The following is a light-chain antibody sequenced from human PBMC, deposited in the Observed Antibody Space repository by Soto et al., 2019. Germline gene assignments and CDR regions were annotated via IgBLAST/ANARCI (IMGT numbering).Light chain of an antibody. V-gene: IGKV1-9*01. J-gene: IGKJ5*01. CDR2: AAS. CDR1: QGISSN. CDR3: QQFNSYPFT. Sequence: DIQLTQSPSFLSAAVGDRVTIACRASQGISSNLAWYQQKPGKAPKLLIYAASTLQSGVPSRFSGSGSGTEFTLTISSMQPEDFATYYCQQFNSYPFTFGQGTRLEIK.